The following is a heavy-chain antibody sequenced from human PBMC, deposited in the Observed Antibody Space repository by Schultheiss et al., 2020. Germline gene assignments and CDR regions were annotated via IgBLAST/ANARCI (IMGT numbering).Heavy chain of an antibody. CDR2: YYNGGST. D-gene: IGHD4/OR15-4a*01. CDR3: ARDGGVDDYGMGSAYGMDV. CDR1: GASVRDSNYF. Sequence: SQTLSLTCIVSGASVRDSNYFWGWIRQPPGKGLEWIGSYYNGGSTKYSPSLNNRVTISVDKSKNQVSLQLSSVTAADTAVYYCARDGGVDDYGMGSAYGMDVWGQGTTVTVSS. V-gene: IGHV4-39*07. J-gene: IGHJ6*02.